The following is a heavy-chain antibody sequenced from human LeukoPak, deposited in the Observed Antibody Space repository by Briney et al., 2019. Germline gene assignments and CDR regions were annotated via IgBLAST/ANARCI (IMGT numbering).Heavy chain of an antibody. V-gene: IGHV4-34*01. J-gene: IGHJ6*02. D-gene: IGHD3-10*01. CDR3: ARGLLWFGELLVYHGMDV. CDR1: GGSFSGYY. CDR2: INHSGST. Sequence: SETLSLTCAVYGGSFSGYYWSWIRQPPGKGLEWIGEINHSGSTNYNPSLKSRVTISVDTSKNQFSLKLSSVTAADTAVYYCARGLLWFGELLVYHGMDVWGQGTTVTVSS.